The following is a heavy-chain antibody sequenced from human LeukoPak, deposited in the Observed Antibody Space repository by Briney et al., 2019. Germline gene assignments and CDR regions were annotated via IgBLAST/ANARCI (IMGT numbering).Heavy chain of an antibody. V-gene: IGHV3-7*01. CDR3: TSWGDTTAEYFQR. D-gene: IGHD2-21*02. Sequence: GGSLRLSCVVSGFTFNRCWMNRVRQAPGKGLEWVAHINPDGRDTYYVDSVKGRFTISRDNAENSMYLQMNSLRVEDTAVYYCTSWGDTTAEYFQRWGQGTLVTVSS. CDR1: GFTFNRCW. J-gene: IGHJ1*01. CDR2: INPDGRDT.